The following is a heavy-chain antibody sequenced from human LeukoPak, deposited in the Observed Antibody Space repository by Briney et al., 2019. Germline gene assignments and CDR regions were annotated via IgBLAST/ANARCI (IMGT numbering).Heavy chain of an antibody. Sequence: GRSLRLSCAASGLTFINAWMSWVRQAPGKGLVWVSRINTDGSHTNYADSVKGRFTFSRDNAKNTLYLQMNSLRVEDTAVYYCARIKVGATGIDYWGQGTLVTVSS. CDR3: ARIKVGATGIDY. D-gene: IGHD1-26*01. CDR1: GLTFINAW. J-gene: IGHJ4*02. V-gene: IGHV3-74*01. CDR2: INTDGSHT.